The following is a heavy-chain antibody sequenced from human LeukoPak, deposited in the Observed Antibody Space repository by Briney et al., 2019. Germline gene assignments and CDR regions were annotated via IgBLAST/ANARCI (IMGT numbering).Heavy chain of an antibody. CDR2: ISSSGGDK. D-gene: IGHD1-26*01. CDR1: GFTLSDYY. CDR3: ARDYGSGNYPDAFDI. J-gene: IGHJ3*02. V-gene: IGHV3-11*01. Sequence: GGSLRLSCSASGFTLSDYYMGWIRQAPGKGPEWISYISSSGGDKYYADSVKGRFTISRDNAKKSLYLQMNSLRADDTAIYYCARDYGSGNYPDAFDIWGQGTTVTVSS.